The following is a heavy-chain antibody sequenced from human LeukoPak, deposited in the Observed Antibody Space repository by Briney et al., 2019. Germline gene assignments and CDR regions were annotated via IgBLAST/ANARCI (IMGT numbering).Heavy chain of an antibody. V-gene: IGHV1-18*01. CDR1: GYTFTSYG. Sequence: ASVKVSCKASGYTFTSYGISWVRQAPGQGLEWMGWISAYNGNTNYAQKLQGRVTMTTDTSTSTAYMELRSLRSDDTAVYYCAREGGAVLWFGEPIDYWDQGTLVTVSS. CDR3: AREGGAVLWFGEPIDY. D-gene: IGHD3-10*01. J-gene: IGHJ4*02. CDR2: ISAYNGNT.